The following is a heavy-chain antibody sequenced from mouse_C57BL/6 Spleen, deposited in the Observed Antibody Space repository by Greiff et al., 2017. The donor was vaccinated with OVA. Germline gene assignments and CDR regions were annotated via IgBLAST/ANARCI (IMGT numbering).Heavy chain of an antibody. CDR3: AREEDDNYDY. V-gene: IGHV1-76*01. D-gene: IGHD2-1*01. J-gene: IGHJ2*01. CDR1: GYTFTDYY. CDR2: IYPGSGNT. Sequence: QVQLQQSGAELVRPGASVKLSCKASGYTFTDYYINWVKQRPGQGLEWIARIYPGSGNTYYNETFKGKATLTAEKSSSTAYMQLSSLTSEDSAVYFCAREEDDNYDYWGQGTTLTVSS.